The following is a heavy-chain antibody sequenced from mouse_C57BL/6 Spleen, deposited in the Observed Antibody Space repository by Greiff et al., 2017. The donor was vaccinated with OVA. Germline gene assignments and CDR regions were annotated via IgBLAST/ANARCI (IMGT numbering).Heavy chain of an antibody. Sequence: VQLQQPGAELVKPGASVKLSCKASGYTFTSYWMHWVKQRPGQGLEWIGMIHPNSGSTNYNEKFKSKATLTVDKSSSTAYMQLSSLTSEDSAVYYCASLTTVVAHYYAMDYWGQGTSVTVSS. CDR1: GYTFTSYW. V-gene: IGHV1-64*01. D-gene: IGHD1-1*01. CDR2: IHPNSGST. CDR3: ASLTTVVAHYYAMDY. J-gene: IGHJ4*01.